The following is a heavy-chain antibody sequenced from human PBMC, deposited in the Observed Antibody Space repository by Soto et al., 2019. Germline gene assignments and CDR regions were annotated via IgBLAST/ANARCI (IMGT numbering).Heavy chain of an antibody. V-gene: IGHV3-30*18. CDR3: AKNPAPMASREGY. CDR1: GFTFSSYG. J-gene: IGHJ4*02. Sequence: GGSLRLSCAASGFTFSSYGMHWVRQAPGKGLEWVAVISYDGSNKYYADSVKGRFTISRDNSKNTLYLQMNSLRAEDTAVYYCAKNPAPMASREGYWGQGTLVTSPQ. CDR2: ISYDGSNK. D-gene: IGHD3-10*01.